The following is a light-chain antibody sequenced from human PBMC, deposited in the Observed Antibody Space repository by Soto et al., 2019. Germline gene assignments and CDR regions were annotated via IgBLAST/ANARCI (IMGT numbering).Light chain of an antibody. J-gene: IGKJ3*01. V-gene: IGKV2-30*01. Sequence: DVVLTQSPLSLPVTLGQPASISCRSTQSLVDSAGNTYLPWFQQRPGQSPRRLIWKVSNRDSGVPDRFSGSGSGTDFTLKISRVEAEDVAVYYCMQGTHWPFTFGPGTKVDIK. CDR1: QSLVDSAGNTY. CDR3: MQGTHWPFT. CDR2: KVS.